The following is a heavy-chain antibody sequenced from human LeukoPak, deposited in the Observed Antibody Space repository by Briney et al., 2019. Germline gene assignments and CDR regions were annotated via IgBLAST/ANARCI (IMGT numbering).Heavy chain of an antibody. V-gene: IGHV4-59*08. Sequence: PSETLSLTCTVSGGSISSYYWSWIRQPPGKGLEWTGYIYYSGSTNYNPSLKSRVTISVDTSKNQFSLKLSSVTAADTAVYYCARHKAATVPRFDYWGQGTLVTVSS. CDR3: ARHKAATVPRFDY. D-gene: IGHD2-15*01. CDR2: IYYSGST. J-gene: IGHJ4*02. CDR1: GGSISSYY.